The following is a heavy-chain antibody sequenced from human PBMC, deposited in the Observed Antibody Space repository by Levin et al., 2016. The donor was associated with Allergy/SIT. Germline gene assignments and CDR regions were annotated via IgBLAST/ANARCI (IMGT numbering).Heavy chain of an antibody. CDR3: AREGCSSTSCPLHGMDV. CDR2: IYYTGST. V-gene: IGHV4-59*01. D-gene: IGHD2-2*01. Sequence: WIRQPPGKGLEWIGYIYYTGSTNYNPSLKSRVTISVDTSKNQFSLKLSSVTAADTAVYYCAREGCSSTSCPLHGMDVWGQGTTVTVSS. J-gene: IGHJ6*02.